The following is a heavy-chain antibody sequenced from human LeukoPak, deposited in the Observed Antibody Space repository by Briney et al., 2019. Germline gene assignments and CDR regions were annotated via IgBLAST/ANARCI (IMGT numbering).Heavy chain of an antibody. D-gene: IGHD5-12*01. CDR2: IYYSGST. J-gene: IGHJ3*02. Sequence: SETLSLTCTVSGGSISSGSYYWSWIRQPAGKGLEWIGYIYYSGSTNYNPSLKSRVTISVDTSKNQFSLKLSSVTAADTAVYYCARESGYRDAFDIWGQGTMVTVSS. CDR1: GGSISSGSYY. CDR3: ARESGYRDAFDI. V-gene: IGHV4-61*10.